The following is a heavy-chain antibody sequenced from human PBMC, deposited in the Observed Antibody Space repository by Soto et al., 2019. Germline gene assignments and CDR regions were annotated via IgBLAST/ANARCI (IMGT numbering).Heavy chain of an antibody. Sequence: SETLSLTCTVSAGSISSYYWSWIRQPPGKGLEWIGYVYYNGGTNYNPSLKSRVTISIDTSKNQFSLKLTSLTATDTAVYYCARGGPSSKWLDPWGQGTLVTVSS. CDR1: AGSISSYY. CDR3: ARGGPSSKWLDP. J-gene: IGHJ5*02. CDR2: VYYNGGT. V-gene: IGHV4-59*01.